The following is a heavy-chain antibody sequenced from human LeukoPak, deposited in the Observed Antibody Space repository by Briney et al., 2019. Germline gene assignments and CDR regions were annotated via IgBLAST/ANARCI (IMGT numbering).Heavy chain of an antibody. CDR1: GYTFTSYG. V-gene: IGHV1-18*01. Sequence: GASVKVSCKASGYTFTSYGISWVRQAPGQGLEWMGWISAYSGNTNYAQKLQGRVTMTTDTSTSTAYMELRSLRSDDTAVYYCAASHNDELQFDYWGQGTLVTVSS. D-gene: IGHD1-26*01. CDR3: AASHNDELQFDY. CDR2: ISAYSGNT. J-gene: IGHJ4*02.